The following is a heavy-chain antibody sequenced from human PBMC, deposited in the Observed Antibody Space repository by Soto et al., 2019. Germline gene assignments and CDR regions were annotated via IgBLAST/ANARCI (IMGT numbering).Heavy chain of an antibody. V-gene: IGHV3-30*03. CDR2: ISYDGSNK. Sequence: PGGSLRLSCAASGFTFSSYGMHWVRQAPGKGLEWVAVISYDGSNKYYADSVKGRFTISVDTSKNQFSLKLSSVTAADTAVYYCARLTLAYYDSSGYYFDYWGQGTLVTVSS. CDR1: GFTFSSYG. D-gene: IGHD3-22*01. CDR3: ARLTLAYYDSSGYYFDY. J-gene: IGHJ4*02.